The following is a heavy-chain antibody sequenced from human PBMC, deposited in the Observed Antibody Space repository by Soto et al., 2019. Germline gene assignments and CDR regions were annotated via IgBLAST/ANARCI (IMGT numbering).Heavy chain of an antibody. CDR3: ARAVGIGVTGLDL. CDR1: GYNFPSSN. V-gene: IGHV1-8*01. CDR2: MNAANGNA. J-gene: IGHJ5*02. Sequence: QERLVQSGAELRIPGASVKISCRASGYNFPSSNVNWVRQASGQGPEWLGWMNAANGNAAFARDFQCRFTMTRDLSTDTAYLELGGMSSGDTAMYYCARAVGIGVTGLDLWGPGTFVTVS. D-gene: IGHD2-21*02.